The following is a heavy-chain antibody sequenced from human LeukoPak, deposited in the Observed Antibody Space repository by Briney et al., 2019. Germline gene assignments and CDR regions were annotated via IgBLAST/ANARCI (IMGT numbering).Heavy chain of an antibody. CDR3: ARGVGGDRDY. V-gene: IGHV3-7*01. J-gene: IGHJ4*02. Sequence: GGSLRLSCAASGFTFSRFWMSWVRQAPGNGLEWVANIKRDGSEKYYVDSVKGRFTISRDNAKNTVYLQMKSLRAEDTAVYYCARGVGGDRDYWGQGTLVTVSS. D-gene: IGHD2-21*02. CDR1: GFTFSRFW. CDR2: IKRDGSEK.